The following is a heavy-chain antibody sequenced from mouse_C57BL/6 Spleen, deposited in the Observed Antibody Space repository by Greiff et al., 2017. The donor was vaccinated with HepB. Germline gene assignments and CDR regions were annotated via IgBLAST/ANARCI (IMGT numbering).Heavy chain of an antibody. J-gene: IGHJ3*01. Sequence: VQLVESGPELVKPGASVKISCKASGYAFSSSWMNWVKQRPGKGLEWIGRIYPGDGDTNYNGKFKGKATLTADKSSSTAYMQLSSLTSEDSAVYFCARDDGYEAWFAYWGQGTLVTVSA. D-gene: IGHD2-3*01. V-gene: IGHV1-82*01. CDR2: IYPGDGDT. CDR3: ARDDGYEAWFAY. CDR1: GYAFSSSW.